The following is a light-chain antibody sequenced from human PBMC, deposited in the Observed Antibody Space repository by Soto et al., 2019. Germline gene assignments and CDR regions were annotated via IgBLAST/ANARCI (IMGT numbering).Light chain of an antibody. Sequence: IQLTQSPSSLSASVGDRVTITCRASQDINKFLAWFQLKPGIAPNLLIFSASTLQSAVPSRFSGGGSGTDFTLTISSLQPEDFATYYCQQLKTYPYTFGQGTKLEIK. CDR3: QQLKTYPYT. CDR1: QDINKF. J-gene: IGKJ2*01. V-gene: IGKV1-9*01. CDR2: SAS.